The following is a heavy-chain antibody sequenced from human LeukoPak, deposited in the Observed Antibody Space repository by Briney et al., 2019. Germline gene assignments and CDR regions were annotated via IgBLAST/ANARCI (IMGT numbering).Heavy chain of an antibody. Sequence: GGSLKLSCAASGFTFSGSAMHWVRQASGKVLEWVGRIRSKANSYATAYAASVKGRFTISRDDSKNTAYLQMNSLKTEDTAVYYCTTNDYYYDSSGYYYVDYWGQGTLVTVSS. CDR1: GFTFSGSA. V-gene: IGHV3-73*01. J-gene: IGHJ4*02. CDR2: IRSKANSYAT. CDR3: TTNDYYYDSSGYYYVDY. D-gene: IGHD3-22*01.